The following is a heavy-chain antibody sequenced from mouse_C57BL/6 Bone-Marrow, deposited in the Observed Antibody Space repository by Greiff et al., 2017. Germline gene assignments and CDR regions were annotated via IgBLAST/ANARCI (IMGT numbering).Heavy chain of an antibody. Sequence: QVQLQQPGAELVKPGASVKMSCKASGYTFTSYWITWVKQRPGQGLEWIGDIYPGSGSTNSNEKFKSKGTLTVTTSSRTAYLQLSSLTSEDSAVYYCARPYYSNDWYFDVWGTGTTVTVSS. CDR1: GYTFTSYW. V-gene: IGHV1-55*01. CDR2: IYPGSGST. CDR3: ARPYYSNDWYFDV. J-gene: IGHJ1*03. D-gene: IGHD2-5*01.